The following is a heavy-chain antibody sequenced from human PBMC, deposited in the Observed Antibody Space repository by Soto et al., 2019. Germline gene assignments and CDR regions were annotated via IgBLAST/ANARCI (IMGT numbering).Heavy chain of an antibody. Sequence: TSETLSLTCTVSGGSISSYYWSWIRQPPGKGLEWIGYIYCSGSTNYNPSLKSRVTISVDTSKNQFSLKLSSVTAADTAVYYCARHWNSYFDYWGQGTLVTVSS. D-gene: IGHD1-1*01. CDR2: IYCSGST. CDR1: GGSISSYY. CDR3: ARHWNSYFDY. V-gene: IGHV4-59*08. J-gene: IGHJ4*02.